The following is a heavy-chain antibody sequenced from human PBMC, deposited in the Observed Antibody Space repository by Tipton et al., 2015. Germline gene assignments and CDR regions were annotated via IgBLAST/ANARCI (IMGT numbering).Heavy chain of an antibody. J-gene: IGHJ6*02. CDR3: ARDIGGSAVAATLYDYYYGVDI. D-gene: IGHD2-15*01. CDR1: GGSISSYY. Sequence: TLSLTCTVSGGSISSYYWSWIRQPPGKGLEWIGFIYYSGSTKYSPSLQSRVTLSIDTSKNQFSLKLSSVTAADTAVYYCARDIGGSAVAATLYDYYYGVDIWGQGTTVTVSS. V-gene: IGHV4-59*01. CDR2: IYYSGST.